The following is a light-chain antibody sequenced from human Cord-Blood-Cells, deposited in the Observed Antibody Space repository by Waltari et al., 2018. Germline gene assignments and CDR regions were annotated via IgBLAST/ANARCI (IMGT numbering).Light chain of an antibody. CDR1: SSDVGSYNL. V-gene: IGLV2-23*01. Sequence: QSALTQPASVSGSPGQSITISCTGTSSDVGSYNLVSWYQQHPGKAPKLMIYEGSKRPSGVSYRVSGSKSGNTASLTISGLQAEDEADYYCCSYAGRSTWVFGGGTKLTVL. CDR2: EGS. CDR3: CSYAGRSTWV. J-gene: IGLJ3*02.